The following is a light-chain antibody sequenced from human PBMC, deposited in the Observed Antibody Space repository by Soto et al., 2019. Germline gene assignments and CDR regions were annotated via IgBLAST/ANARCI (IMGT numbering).Light chain of an antibody. CDR2: DAS. Sequence: EIVLTQSPATLSFCPGERATLSCRASQSVSSYLAWYQQKPGQAPRLLIYDASNRATGIPARFSGSGSGTDFTLTISSLEPEDFAVYYCQQRSNWPTFGPGTKVDIK. CDR3: QQRSNWPT. V-gene: IGKV3-11*01. J-gene: IGKJ3*01. CDR1: QSVSSY.